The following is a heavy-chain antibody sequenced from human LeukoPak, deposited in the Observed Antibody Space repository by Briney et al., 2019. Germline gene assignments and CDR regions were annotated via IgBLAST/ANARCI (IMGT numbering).Heavy chain of an antibody. D-gene: IGHD1-14*01. CDR2: VSGSGGST. V-gene: IGHV3-23*01. CDR1: GFIFRSKA. J-gene: IGHJ4*02. CDR3: AKGWKGNLDY. Sequence: GGSLRLSCAASGFIFRSKAINWVGQAPGKGLEWVSAVSGSGGSTYYADSVKGRFTISRDNSKNTVYLQMNSLRAEDTALYYCAKGWKGNLDYWGQGTLVTVSS.